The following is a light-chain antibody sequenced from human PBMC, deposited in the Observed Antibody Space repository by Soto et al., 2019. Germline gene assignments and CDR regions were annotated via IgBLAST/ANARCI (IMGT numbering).Light chain of an antibody. CDR1: QGITGW. CDR3: QQYETFPLT. Sequence: DSQMTQSPAPLSASVRARVTIGCRASQGITGWLAWYQQKPGKSPKLLIYKASILESGVPSRFSGSGSATEFTLTISSLQPEDFASYYCQQYETFPLTFGGGTKV. J-gene: IGKJ4*01. V-gene: IGKV1-5*03. CDR2: KAS.